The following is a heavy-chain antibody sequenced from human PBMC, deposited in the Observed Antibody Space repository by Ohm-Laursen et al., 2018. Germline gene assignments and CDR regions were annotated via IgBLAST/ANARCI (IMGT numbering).Heavy chain of an antibody. Sequence: GTLSLTCSVSGGSISSVNYYWGWVRQTPGKGLEWIGSRYYKGTTYYNPSLKSRVTISVDTSKNQFSLKLSSVTAADTAVYYCVRGGPGGTPDDYWGQGTLVTVSS. V-gene: IGHV4-39*07. CDR2: RYYKGTT. D-gene: IGHD1-7*01. CDR3: VRGGPGGTPDDY. J-gene: IGHJ4*02. CDR1: GGSISSVNYY.